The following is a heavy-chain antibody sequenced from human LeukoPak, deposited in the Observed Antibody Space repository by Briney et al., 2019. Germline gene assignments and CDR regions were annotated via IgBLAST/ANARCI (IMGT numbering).Heavy chain of an antibody. CDR2: TYYSGST. CDR3: ARGDTMLRGVIGEIDP. D-gene: IGHD3-10*01. CDR1: GGSISSYY. Sequence: PSETLSLTCTVSGGSISSYYWNWIRQPQGKGLDRIGYTYYSGSTNYNPSLKSRVTISVDTSKNQFSLKLSSVTAADTAVYYCARGDTMLRGVIGEIDPWGQGTLVTVSS. V-gene: IGHV4-59*01. J-gene: IGHJ5*02.